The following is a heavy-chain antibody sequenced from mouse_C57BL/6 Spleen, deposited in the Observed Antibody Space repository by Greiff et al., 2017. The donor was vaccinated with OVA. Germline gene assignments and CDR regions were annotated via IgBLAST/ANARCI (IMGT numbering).Heavy chain of an antibody. CDR2: IHPNSGST. D-gene: IGHD1-1*01. V-gene: IGHV1-64*01. Sequence: QVQLQQPGAELVKPGASVKLSCKASGYTFTSYWMHWVKQRPGQGLEWIGMIHPNSGSTNYNEKFKSKATLTVDKSSSTAYMQLSSLTSEDSAVYYGARYCDYGSSWYFDVWGTGTTVTVSS. CDR1: GYTFTSYW. CDR3: ARYCDYGSSWYFDV. J-gene: IGHJ1*03.